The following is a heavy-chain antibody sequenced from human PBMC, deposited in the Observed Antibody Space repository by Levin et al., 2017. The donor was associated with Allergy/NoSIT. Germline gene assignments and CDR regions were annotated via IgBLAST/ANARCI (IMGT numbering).Heavy chain of an antibody. V-gene: IGHV3-21*01. CDR2: ISSSSSYI. CDR1: GFTFSSYS. J-gene: IGHJ4*02. D-gene: IGHD6-13*01. Sequence: GESLKISCAASGFTFSSYSMNWVRQAPGKGLEWVSSISSSSSYIYYADSVKGRFTISRDNAKNSLYLQMNSLRAEDTAVYYCARSIAAAGPSDYWGQGTLVTVSS. CDR3: ARSIAAAGPSDY.